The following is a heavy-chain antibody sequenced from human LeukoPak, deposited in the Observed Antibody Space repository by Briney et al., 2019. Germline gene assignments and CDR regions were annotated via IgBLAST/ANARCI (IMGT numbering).Heavy chain of an antibody. Sequence: PGESLRLSCAASGFTFDDYSMHWVRQAPGKGLEWVSLISWDGGSTYYADSVKGRFTISRDNSKNSLYLQMNSLRAEDTALYYCANDQGDCSGGSCYYFDYWGQGTLVTVSS. CDR1: GFTFDDYS. D-gene: IGHD2-15*01. V-gene: IGHV3-43D*03. J-gene: IGHJ4*02. CDR3: ANDQGDCSGGSCYYFDY. CDR2: ISWDGGST.